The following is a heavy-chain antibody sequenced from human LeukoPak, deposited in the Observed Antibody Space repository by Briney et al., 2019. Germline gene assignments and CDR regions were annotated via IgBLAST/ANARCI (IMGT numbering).Heavy chain of an antibody. J-gene: IGHJ4*02. Sequence: GGSLRLSCAASGFTFDDYAMHWVRQAPGEGLEWVSGISWNSGSIGYADSVKGRFTISRVNAKNSLYLQMNSLRAEDTALYYCAKGRRIAVAGDIFDYWGQGTLVTVSS. D-gene: IGHD6-19*01. CDR1: GFTFDDYA. V-gene: IGHV3-9*01. CDR3: AKGRRIAVAGDIFDY. CDR2: ISWNSGSI.